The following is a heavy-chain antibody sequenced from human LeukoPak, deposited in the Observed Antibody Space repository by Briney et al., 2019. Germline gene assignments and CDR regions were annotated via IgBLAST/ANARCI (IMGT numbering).Heavy chain of an antibody. CDR3: EKLNGITIFGGAYNWFDP. D-gene: IGHD3-3*01. CDR1: GFTFSSYA. V-gene: IGHV3-23*01. J-gene: IGHJ5*02. Sequence: GGSLRLSCAASGFTFSSYAMSWVRQAPGKGLGWVSAITGSGGSTYYADSVKGRFTISRDNSKNTLYLQMNSLRAEDTAVYYCEKLNGITIFGGAYNWFDPWGQGTLVTVSS. CDR2: ITGSGGST.